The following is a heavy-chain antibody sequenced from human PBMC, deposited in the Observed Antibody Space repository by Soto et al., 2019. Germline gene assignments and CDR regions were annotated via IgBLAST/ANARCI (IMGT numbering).Heavy chain of an antibody. CDR3: AKWRLQLWLMGWFDP. J-gene: IGHJ5*02. CDR1: GFTFGSYA. CDR2: ISGSGNST. V-gene: IGHV3-23*01. D-gene: IGHD5-18*01. Sequence: EVQLLESGGGLVQPGGSLRLSCAASGFTFGSYAMSWVRQAPGKGLEWVSAISGSGNSTYYADSVKGRFTISRDNSKNTLYLQMNSLRAEDTAVYYCAKWRLQLWLMGWFDPWGQGTLVTVSS.